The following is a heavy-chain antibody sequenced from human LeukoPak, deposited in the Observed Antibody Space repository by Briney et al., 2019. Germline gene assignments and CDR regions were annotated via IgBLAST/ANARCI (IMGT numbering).Heavy chain of an antibody. D-gene: IGHD3-22*01. CDR2: MIASGSST. CDR1: VFTFSSYV. J-gene: IGHJ4*02. Sequence: GGSLRLSCAASVFTFSSYVMSGVRQAPGKGLEWGSFMIASGSSTYYAESVKGRFTISRDNSKNTLYLKLNSLRAEDTAVYSCAKDLYYDSSGWSFDYWGQGTLVTVSS. CDR3: AKDLYYDSSGWSFDY. V-gene: IGHV3-23*01.